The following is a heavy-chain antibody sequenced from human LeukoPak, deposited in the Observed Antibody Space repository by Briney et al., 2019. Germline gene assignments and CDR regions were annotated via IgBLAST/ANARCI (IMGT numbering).Heavy chain of an antibody. CDR2: ISSDGGST. Sequence: GGSLRLSCAASGFTFSSYAMHWVRQAPGRGLEYVSAISSDGGSTYYANSVKGRFTISRDNSKNTLYLHMGSLRAEDMAVYYCARDGITRTRYFHHWGQGTLVTVSS. CDR1: GFTFSSYA. CDR3: ARDGITRTRYFHH. V-gene: IGHV3-64*01. D-gene: IGHD1-20*01. J-gene: IGHJ1*01.